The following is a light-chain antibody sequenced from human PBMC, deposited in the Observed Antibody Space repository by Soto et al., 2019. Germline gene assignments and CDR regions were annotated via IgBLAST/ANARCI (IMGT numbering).Light chain of an antibody. V-gene: IGKV1-39*01. CDR3: QQSYSMPWT. CDR1: QSISIY. J-gene: IGKJ1*01. CDR2: AAS. Sequence: DIQLTQSPSSLSASVGDRVTITCRASQSISIYLNWYQDKPGKAPKLLIYAASNLQSGVPSRFSGSGSGTEFTLTISSLQPEDFASYYCQQSYSMPWTFGRGTKVEFQ.